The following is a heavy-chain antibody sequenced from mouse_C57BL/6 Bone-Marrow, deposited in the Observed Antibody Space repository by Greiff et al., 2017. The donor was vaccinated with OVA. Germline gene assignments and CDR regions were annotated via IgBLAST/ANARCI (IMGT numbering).Heavy chain of an antibody. CDR2: FHPYNDDT. CDR3: ARRGDYDYDSAWFAY. V-gene: IGHV1-47*01. J-gene: IGHJ3*01. D-gene: IGHD2-4*01. Sequence: QVQLQQSGAELVKPGASVKMSCKASGYTFTTYPIEWMKQNHGKSLEWIGNFHPYNDDTKYNEKFKGKATLTVEKSSSTAYLELSRLTSDDSAVYYCARRGDYDYDSAWFAYWGQGTLVTVSA. CDR1: GYTFTTYP.